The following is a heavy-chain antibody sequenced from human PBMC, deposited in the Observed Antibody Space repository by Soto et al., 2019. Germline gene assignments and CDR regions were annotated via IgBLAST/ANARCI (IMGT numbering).Heavy chain of an antibody. J-gene: IGHJ1*01. Sequence: GGSLRLSCAASGFTFSSYGMHWVRQAPGKGLEWVAVISYDGSNKYYADSVKGRFTISRDNSKNTLYLQMNSLGAEDTAGYYCAKPPDDIVVVPQHWGQGTLVTVSS. V-gene: IGHV3-30*18. CDR2: ISYDGSNK. CDR3: AKPPDDIVVVPQH. CDR1: GFTFSSYG. D-gene: IGHD2-2*01.